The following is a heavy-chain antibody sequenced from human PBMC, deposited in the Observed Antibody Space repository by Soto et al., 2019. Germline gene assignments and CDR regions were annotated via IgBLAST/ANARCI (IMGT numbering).Heavy chain of an antibody. Sequence: SETLSLTCTVSGGSISSYYWSWIRQPPGKGLEWIGYIYYSGSTNYNPSLKSRVTISVDTSKNQFSLKLSSVTAADTAVYYCERGMPNGILRGEEGMDVWGQGTTVTVSS. CDR3: ERGMPNGILRGEEGMDV. J-gene: IGHJ6*02. CDR1: GGSISSYY. V-gene: IGHV4-59*01. CDR2: IYYSGST. D-gene: IGHD3-16*01.